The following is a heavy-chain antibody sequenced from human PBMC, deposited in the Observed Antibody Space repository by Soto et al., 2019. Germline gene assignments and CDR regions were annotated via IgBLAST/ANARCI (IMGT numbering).Heavy chain of an antibody. CDR1: GYAFSDYG. CDR2: ISAHNGDK. CDR3: VRDLLHYGVLTGSYSDCFDP. Sequence: QIQMVQSGGEVKKPGASVKVSCKASGYAFSDYGISWVRQAPGQGPEWMGWISAHNGDKNYAQRFQGRLIMTTDTPTSTAYMEPRSLRSDDPAVYYCVRDLLHYGVLTGSYSDCFDPWGQGTLVIVSS. V-gene: IGHV1-18*01. J-gene: IGHJ5*02. D-gene: IGHD3-9*01.